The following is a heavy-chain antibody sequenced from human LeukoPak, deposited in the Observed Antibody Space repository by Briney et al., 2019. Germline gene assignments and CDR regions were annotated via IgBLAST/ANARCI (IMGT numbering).Heavy chain of an antibody. D-gene: IGHD6-13*01. J-gene: IGHJ6*03. CDR1: GGSISSGSYY. CDR2: IYYSGST. Sequence: SETLSLTCTVSGGSISSGSYYWRWLRQPAGKGLEWIGYIYYSGSTNYNPSLKSRVTISVDTSKNQFSLKLSSVTAADTAVYYCARGPPPPRSRYMDVWGKGTTVSISS. CDR3: ARGPPPPRSRYMDV. V-gene: IGHV4-61*10.